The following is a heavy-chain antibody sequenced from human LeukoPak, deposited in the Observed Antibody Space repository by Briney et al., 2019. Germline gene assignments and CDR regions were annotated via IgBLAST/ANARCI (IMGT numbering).Heavy chain of an antibody. J-gene: IGHJ4*02. D-gene: IGHD1-26*01. CDR1: GFTFSSYG. V-gene: IGHV3-30*18. Sequence: PGGSLRLSCAASGFTFSSYGMHWVRQAPGKGLEWVAVISCDGSNKYYADSVKDRFTISRDNSKNTLYLQMNSLRAEDTAVYYCAKSFGELLGALYWGQGTLVTVSS. CDR2: ISCDGSNK. CDR3: AKSFGELLGALY.